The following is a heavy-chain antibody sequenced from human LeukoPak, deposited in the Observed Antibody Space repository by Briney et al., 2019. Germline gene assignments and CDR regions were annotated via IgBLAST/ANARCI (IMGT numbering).Heavy chain of an antibody. CDR1: GYTFTGYY. V-gene: IGHV1-2*02. J-gene: IGHJ5*02. CDR3: AREAGDCYGSGSYLGGNWFDP. Sequence: ASVKVSCKASGYTFTGYYMHWVRQAPGQGLEWMGWINPNSGGTNYAQKFQGRVTMTRDTSISTAYMELSRLRSDDTAVYYCAREAGDCYGSGSYLGGNWFDPWGQGTLVTVSS. D-gene: IGHD3-10*01. CDR2: INPNSGGT.